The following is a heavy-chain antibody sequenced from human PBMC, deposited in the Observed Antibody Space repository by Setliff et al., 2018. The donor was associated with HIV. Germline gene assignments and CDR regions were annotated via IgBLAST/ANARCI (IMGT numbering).Heavy chain of an antibody. Sequence: GGSLRLSCAASGFTFSNFAMGWVRQAPGEGLEWVSGISSSGGSTYYAGSVRGRFTISRDNSKNTLHLQSNSLRAEDTAVYFCAKEKVTGWFYFDYWGQGTLVTVSS. J-gene: IGHJ4*02. CDR1: GFTFSNFA. D-gene: IGHD2-15*01. V-gene: IGHV3-23*01. CDR2: ISSSGGST. CDR3: AKEKVTGWFYFDY.